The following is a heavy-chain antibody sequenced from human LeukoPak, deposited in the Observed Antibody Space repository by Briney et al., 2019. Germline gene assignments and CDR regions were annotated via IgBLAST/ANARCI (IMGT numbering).Heavy chain of an antibody. CDR1: GFTFSSHW. Sequence: GSLRLSCAASGFTFSSHWMHWVRQAPGKGLVWVSRINSDGSGTNYADSVKGRFTISRDNAKNTLYLQMNSLRAEDTAVYYCASEGSYDLRNSYIPDCWGQGTLVTVSS. D-gene: IGHD3-10*01. CDR3: ASEGSYDLRNSYIPDC. CDR2: INSDGSGT. J-gene: IGHJ4*02. V-gene: IGHV3-74*01.